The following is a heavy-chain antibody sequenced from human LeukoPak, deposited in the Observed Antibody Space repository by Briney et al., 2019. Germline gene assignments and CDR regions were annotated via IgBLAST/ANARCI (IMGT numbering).Heavy chain of an antibody. CDR1: GYIFTQYG. V-gene: IGHV1-18*01. J-gene: IGHJ6*03. D-gene: IGHD3/OR15-3a*01. CDR3: ARRTGYNYYYMEV. CDR2: ISTYNGNT. Sequence: ASVKISCKASGYIFTQYGISWVRQAPGQGLEWMASISTYNGNTNYAQHFQHRVTVTTDTSTSTAYMELRSLGSDDTAVYYCARRTGYNYYYMEVWGQGTTVTVFS.